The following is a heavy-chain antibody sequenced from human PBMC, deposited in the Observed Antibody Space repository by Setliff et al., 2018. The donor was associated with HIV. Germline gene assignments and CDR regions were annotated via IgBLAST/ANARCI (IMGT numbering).Heavy chain of an antibody. D-gene: IGHD3-10*01. V-gene: IGHV1-2*06. CDR2: INPNSGGT. J-gene: IGHJ4*02. Sequence: GASVKVSCKASGYIFTDYYMHWVRQAPGQELGWMGRINPNSGGTNYAQKFQGRVTMTRDTSISTAYMELSGLISEDAAVYYCARAGGPRMDRGVVSDYWGQGTLVTAPQ. CDR1: GYIFTDYY. CDR3: ARAGGPRMDRGVVSDY.